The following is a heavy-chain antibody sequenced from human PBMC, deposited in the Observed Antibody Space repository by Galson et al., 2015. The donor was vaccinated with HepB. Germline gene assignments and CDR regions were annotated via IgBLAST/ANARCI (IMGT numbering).Heavy chain of an antibody. CDR1: GYTLTELS. Sequence: SVKVSCKVSGYTLTELSMHWVRQAPGKGLEWMGGFDPEDGETIYAQKFQGRVTMTEDTSTDTAYMELSSLRSEDTAVYYCATDFIGLIRYSGSYYPYYYGMDVWGQGTTVTVSS. D-gene: IGHD1-26*01. CDR2: FDPEDGET. J-gene: IGHJ6*02. V-gene: IGHV1-24*01. CDR3: ATDFIGLIRYSGSYYPYYYGMDV.